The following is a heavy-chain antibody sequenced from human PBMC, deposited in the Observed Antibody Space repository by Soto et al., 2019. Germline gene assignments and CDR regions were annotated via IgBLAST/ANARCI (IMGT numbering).Heavy chain of an antibody. V-gene: IGHV4-61*01. D-gene: IGHD3-16*01. Sequence: PSETLSLTCSVSGGSVNSNSYYWRWLRQPPGKGLEWIGYIYYSGITNHNPSLQIRVIISMDTSKNQFSLKLSSVTAADTVVYYFAMSYYDYALCSDRQKNWLYPWGQGTLVTVSA. CDR2: IYYSGIT. J-gene: IGHJ5*02. CDR1: GGSVNSNSYY. CDR3: AMSYYDYALCSDRQKNWLYP.